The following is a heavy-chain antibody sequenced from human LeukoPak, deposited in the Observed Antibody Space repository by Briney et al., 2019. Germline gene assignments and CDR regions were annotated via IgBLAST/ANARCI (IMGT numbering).Heavy chain of an antibody. CDR1: GGSFSGFY. V-gene: IGHV4-34*01. D-gene: IGHD2-2*01. J-gene: IGHJ3*02. CDR3: AREAAGRNCSSTSCYAFDI. Sequence: SETLSLTCAVYGGSFSGFYWTWIRQPPGKGLEWIGEINHSGSTNYNPSLKSRVTISVDTSKNQFSLKLSSVTAADTAVYYCAREAAGRNCSSTSCYAFDIWGQGTMVTVSS. CDR2: INHSGST.